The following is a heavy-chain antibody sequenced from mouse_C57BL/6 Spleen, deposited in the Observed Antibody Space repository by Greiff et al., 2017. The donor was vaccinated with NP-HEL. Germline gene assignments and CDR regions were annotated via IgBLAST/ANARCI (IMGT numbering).Heavy chain of an antibody. J-gene: IGHJ2*01. CDR2: IHPNSGST. Sequence: QVQLQQPGAELVKPGASVKLSCKASGYTFTSYWMHWVKQRPGQGLEWIGMIHPNSGSTNYNEKFKSKATLTVDKSSSTAYMQLSSLTSEDSAVYCCAKGPSSYGSFDYWGQGTTLTVSS. D-gene: IGHD1-1*01. CDR1: GYTFTSYW. CDR3: AKGPSSYGSFDY. V-gene: IGHV1-64*01.